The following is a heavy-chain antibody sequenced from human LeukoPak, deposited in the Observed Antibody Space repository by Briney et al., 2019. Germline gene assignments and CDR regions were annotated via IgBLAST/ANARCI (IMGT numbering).Heavy chain of an antibody. Sequence: SETLSLTCTVSGGSISSYYWSWIRQPPGKGLEWIGYIYYSGSTNYNPSLKSRVTISVDTSKNQFSLKLSSVTAADTAVHYCARTVTDYYYYYMDVWGKGTTVTVSS. J-gene: IGHJ6*03. CDR2: IYYSGST. CDR1: GGSISSYY. V-gene: IGHV4-59*01. CDR3: ARTVTDYYYYYMDV. D-gene: IGHD4-11*01.